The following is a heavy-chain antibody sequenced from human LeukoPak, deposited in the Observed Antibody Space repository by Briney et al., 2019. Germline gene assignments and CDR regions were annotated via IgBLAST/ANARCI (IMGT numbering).Heavy chain of an antibody. J-gene: IGHJ4*02. D-gene: IGHD2-15*01. CDR1: GFTFSSYG. CDR3: AKDLGEVGYCSGGSCSPGICDY. V-gene: IGHV3-30*18. CDR2: ISYDGSNK. Sequence: GGSLRLSCAASGFTFSSYGMHWVRQAPGKGLEWVAVISYDGSNKYYADSVKGRFTISRDNSKNTLYLQMNSLRAEDTAVYYCAKDLGEVGYCSGGSCSPGICDYWGQGTLVTVSS.